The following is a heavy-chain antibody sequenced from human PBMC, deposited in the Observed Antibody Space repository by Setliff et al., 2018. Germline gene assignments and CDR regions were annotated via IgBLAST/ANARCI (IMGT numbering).Heavy chain of an antibody. CDR3: ARDQDFWSGYYRASHYMDV. D-gene: IGHD3-3*01. V-gene: IGHV4-61*09. CDR1: GGSISSGSYY. J-gene: IGHJ6*03. Sequence: SETLSLTCTVSGGSISSGSYYWSWIRQPAGKGLEWIGHIYTSGSTNYNPSLKSRVTISVDTSKNQFSLKLSSVSAADTAVYYCARDQDFWSGYYRASHYMDVWGKGTTVTVSS. CDR2: IYTSGST.